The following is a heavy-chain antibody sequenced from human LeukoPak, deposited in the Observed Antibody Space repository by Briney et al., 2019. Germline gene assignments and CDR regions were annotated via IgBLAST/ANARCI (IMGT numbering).Heavy chain of an antibody. CDR2: INHSGST. D-gene: IGHD2-21*01. CDR3: ARQIAVVEPTDPNWFDS. CDR1: GGSFSGYY. Sequence: PETLSLTCAVYGGSFSGYYWSWIRQPPGKGLEWIGEINHSGSTNYNPSLKSRVTISVDTSKNQFSLSLTSVTAADTAVYYCARQIAVVEPTDPNWFDSWGQGTLVTVSS. V-gene: IGHV4-34*01. J-gene: IGHJ5*01.